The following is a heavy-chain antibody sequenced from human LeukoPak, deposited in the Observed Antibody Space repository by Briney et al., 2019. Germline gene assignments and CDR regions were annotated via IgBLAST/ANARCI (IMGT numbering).Heavy chain of an antibody. D-gene: IGHD6-19*01. CDR3: SRGSGRLSVY. J-gene: IGHJ4*02. CDR2: ISGGTT. Sequence: PGGSLRLSCAASGLTFSSLAMDWVRQAPGKGLEWIGFISGGTTEYAASVKGRFTISRDDSTSIAYLQMNSLTTEDTAVYYCSRGSGRLSVYWGQGTLVTVSS. CDR1: GLTFSSLA. V-gene: IGHV3-49*04.